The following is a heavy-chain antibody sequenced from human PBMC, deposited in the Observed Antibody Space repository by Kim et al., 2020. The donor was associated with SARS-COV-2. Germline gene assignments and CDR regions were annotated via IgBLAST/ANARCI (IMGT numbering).Heavy chain of an antibody. D-gene: IGHD2-2*01. J-gene: IGHJ6*02. CDR3: ARDQVYCSSTSCYYYYYYGMDV. Sequence: SVKVSCKASGGTFSSYAISWVRQAPGQGLEWMGGIIPIFGTANYAQKFQGRVTITADESTSTAYMELSSLRSEDTAVYYCARDQVYCSSTSCYYYYYYGMDVWGQGTTVTVSS. CDR1: GGTFSSYA. V-gene: IGHV1-69*13. CDR2: IIPIFGTA.